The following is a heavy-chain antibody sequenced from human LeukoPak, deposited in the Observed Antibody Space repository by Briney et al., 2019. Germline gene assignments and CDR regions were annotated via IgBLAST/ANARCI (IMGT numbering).Heavy chain of an antibody. D-gene: IGHD2-2*01. CDR3: ARLGYCSRGTCYAFDY. CDR2: IYPGDSDT. J-gene: IGHJ4*02. V-gene: IGHV5-51*01. Sequence: GKSLKISCKGSGYTFTSYWIGWVRQMPGKGLEWMGIIYPGDSDTRYSPSFQGQVTMSADKSITTAYLQWSSLKASDTAMYYCARLGYCSRGTCYAFDYWGQGTLVTVSS. CDR1: GYTFTSYW.